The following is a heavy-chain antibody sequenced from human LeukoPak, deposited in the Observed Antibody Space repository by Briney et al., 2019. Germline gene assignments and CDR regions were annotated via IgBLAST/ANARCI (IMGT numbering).Heavy chain of an antibody. CDR1: EFPFSSYG. D-gene: IGHD6-19*01. V-gene: IGHV3-33*01. CDR3: ARDLSAAFDF. J-gene: IGHJ4*02. CDR2: LVYDARS. Sequence: GSLRLSCAASEFPFSSYGMHWVRQAPGEGLEWVARLVYDARSDYANSVKGRFSISRDDSKNTLFLDMSNLRVEDTALYYCARDLSAAFDFWGQGVLVTVSS.